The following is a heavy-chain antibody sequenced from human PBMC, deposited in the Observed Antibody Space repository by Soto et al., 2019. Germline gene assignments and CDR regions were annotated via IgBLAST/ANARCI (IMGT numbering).Heavy chain of an antibody. D-gene: IGHD1-7*01. CDR1: GFTFSSYA. J-gene: IGHJ4*02. Sequence: PGGSLRLSCAASGFTFSSYAMSWFRQAPGKGLEWVSAISGSGGSTYYADSVKGRFTISRDNSKNTLYLQMNSLRAEDTAVYYCAKSITGTTYHFDYWGQGTLVTVSS. CDR2: ISGSGGST. CDR3: AKSITGTTYHFDY. V-gene: IGHV3-23*01.